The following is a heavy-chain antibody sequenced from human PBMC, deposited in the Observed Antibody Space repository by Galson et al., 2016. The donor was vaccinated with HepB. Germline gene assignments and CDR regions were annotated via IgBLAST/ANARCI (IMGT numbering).Heavy chain of an antibody. D-gene: IGHD2-15*01. V-gene: IGHV3-30-3*01. Sequence: SLRLSCAASGFTFVTYAMYWVRQAPGKGLEWVALISFDGGKITYAESVKGRFTISRDNSKNALYLQMNSLGAEDPAVYYCASLLVTATPDYWGQGTLVTVSS. CDR1: GFTFVTYA. J-gene: IGHJ4*02. CDR3: ASLLVTATPDY. CDR2: ISFDGGKI.